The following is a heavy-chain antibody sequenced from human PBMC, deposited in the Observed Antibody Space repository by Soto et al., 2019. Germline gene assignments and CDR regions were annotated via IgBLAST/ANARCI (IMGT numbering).Heavy chain of an antibody. V-gene: IGHV4-59*01. J-gene: IGHJ5*02. CDR2: IYYSGIA. D-gene: IGHD1-26*01. CDR1: GGSISTYY. Sequence: SETLSLTGTVSGGSISTYYCNWIRRPPGKGLESIGYIYYSGIANYSPSLKSRVTISVDTSKNEFSLKLSSVTAADTPIYYCARDDREHTKEPAPDPCGQGTLVTFCS. CDR3: ARDDREHTKEPAPDP.